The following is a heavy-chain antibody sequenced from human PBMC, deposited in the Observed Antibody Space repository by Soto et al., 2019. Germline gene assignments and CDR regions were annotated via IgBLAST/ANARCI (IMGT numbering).Heavy chain of an antibody. Sequence: EGSLRLSCAPSGFTLSYYGMSWVRQAPGKGLEWVSAVSPNGQGIYYADSVRGRFTISRDISKNTVFLHMDSLRAEDTAVYYCAKDREYTGDYFTYWSQGT. CDR2: VSPNGQGI. CDR1: GFTLSYYG. CDR3: AKDREYTGDYFTY. V-gene: IGHV3-23*01. J-gene: IGHJ4*02. D-gene: IGHD2-8*02.